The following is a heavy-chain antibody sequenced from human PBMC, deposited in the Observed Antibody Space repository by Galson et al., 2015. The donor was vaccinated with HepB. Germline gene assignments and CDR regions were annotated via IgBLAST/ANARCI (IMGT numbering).Heavy chain of an antibody. CDR1: GFTFSSYS. J-gene: IGHJ4*02. CDR3: AREGRGGYVASFDY. V-gene: IGHV3-48*02. CDR2: ISSSSSTI. D-gene: IGHD5-12*01. Sequence: CAASGFTFSSYSMNWVRQAPGKGLEWVSYISSSSSTIYYADSVKGRFTISRDNAKNSLYLQMNSLRDEDTAVYYCAREGRGGYVASFDYWGQGTLVTVSS.